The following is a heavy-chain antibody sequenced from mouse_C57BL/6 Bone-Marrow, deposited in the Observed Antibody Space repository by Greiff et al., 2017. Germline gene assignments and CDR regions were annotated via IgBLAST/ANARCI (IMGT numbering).Heavy chain of an antibody. V-gene: IGHV14-4*01. CDR2: IDPENGDT. CDR1: GFNIKDDY. J-gene: IGHJ1*03. CDR3: TTAGRGYFDV. D-gene: IGHD3-2*02. Sequence: EVKLVESGAELVRPGASVKLSCTASGFNIKDDYMHWVKQRPEQGLEWIGWIDPENGDTEYASKFQGKATITADTSSNTAYLQLSSLTSEDTAVYYCTTAGRGYFDVGGTGTTVTVSS.